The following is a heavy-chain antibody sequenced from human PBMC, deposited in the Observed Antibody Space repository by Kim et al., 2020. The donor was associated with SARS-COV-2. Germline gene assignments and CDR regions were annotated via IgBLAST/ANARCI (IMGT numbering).Heavy chain of an antibody. CDR3: ARLDASGSYGGFDI. CDR1: GGPFNAYY. V-gene: IGHV4-34*01. CDR2: INHSGIT. J-gene: IGHJ3*02. D-gene: IGHD3-10*01. Sequence: SETLSLTCTVHGGPFNAYYWAWIRQPPGKGLEWIGEINHSGITNYKPSLKSRVTLSVDTSKQHVSLNLTSVTAADTALYYCARLDASGSYGGFDIWGQGT.